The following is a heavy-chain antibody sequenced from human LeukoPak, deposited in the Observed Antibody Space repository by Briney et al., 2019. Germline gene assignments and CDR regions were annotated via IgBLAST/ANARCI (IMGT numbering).Heavy chain of an antibody. CDR2: IYYSGNT. CDR3: VRENYSSGWYGIIDY. V-gene: IGHV4-59*01. CDR1: GGSISNYY. D-gene: IGHD6-19*01. J-gene: IGHJ4*02. Sequence: SETLSLTCTVSGGSISNYYWSWIRKPPGKGLGWIGYIYYSGNTNYNPSLKSRVTISVDTSKNQFSLKLSSVTAADTAVYYCVRENYSSGWYGIIDYWGQGTLVTVSS.